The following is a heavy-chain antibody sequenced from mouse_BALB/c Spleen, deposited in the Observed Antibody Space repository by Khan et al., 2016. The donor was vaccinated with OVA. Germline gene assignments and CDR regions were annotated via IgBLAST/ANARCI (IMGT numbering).Heavy chain of an antibody. CDR2: ILPGSGSR. Sequence: LEVSGAELMKPGASVKISCKATGYTFSGYWLEWVKQRPGHGLEWIGEILPGSGSRNYNEKFKGKATFTADISSKTTYMQLSSLTSEDSAVYYCARVNYGSRDYFDYWGQGTTLTVSS. V-gene: IGHV1-9*01. CDR3: ARVNYGSRDYFDY. CDR1: GYTFSGYW. J-gene: IGHJ2*01. D-gene: IGHD1-1*01.